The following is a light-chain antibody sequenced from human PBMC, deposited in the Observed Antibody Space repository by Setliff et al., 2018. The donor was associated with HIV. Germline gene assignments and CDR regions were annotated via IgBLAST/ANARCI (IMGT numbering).Light chain of an antibody. CDR2: YNR. V-gene: IGLV3-21*04. CDR1: DLGSKR. Sequence: SSELTQPPSVSVAPGKTARITCGGNDLGSKRVHWYQQKPGHAPVLVIYYNRDRPSGIPARFSGSNSGNTATLTISRVDAGDEADYYCQVWNFNSDHPYVCGRGTKV. CDR3: QVWNFNSDHPYV. J-gene: IGLJ1*01.